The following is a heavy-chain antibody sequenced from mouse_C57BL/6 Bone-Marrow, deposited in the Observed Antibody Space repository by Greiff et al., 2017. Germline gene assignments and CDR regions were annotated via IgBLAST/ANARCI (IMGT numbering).Heavy chain of an antibody. CDR2: INPNYGTT. CDR1: GYSFTDYN. Sequence: VQLKESGPELVKPGASVKISCKASGYSFTDYNMNWVKQSNGKSLEWIGVINPNYGTTSYNQKFKGKATLTVDQSSSTAYMQLTILPSEDSAVYYCAKGYDYHYAMDYLGQGTSLPFSS. J-gene: IGHJ4*01. D-gene: IGHD2-4*01. V-gene: IGHV1-39*01. CDR3: AKGYDYHYAMDY.